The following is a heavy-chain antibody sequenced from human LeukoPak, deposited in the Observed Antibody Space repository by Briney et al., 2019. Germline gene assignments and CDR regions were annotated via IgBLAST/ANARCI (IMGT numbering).Heavy chain of an antibody. CDR1: GFTFTGYA. CDR3: ARHTPNYYYYYMDV. V-gene: IGHV3-23*01. CDR2: ISGSGGNI. Sequence: GGSLRLSCAASGFTFTGYAMSWVRQAPGKGLEWVSGISGSGGNIYYADSVKGHFTISRDISKNTLYLQMNSLRAADTAVYYCARHTPNYYYYYMDVWGKGTTVTVSS. J-gene: IGHJ6*03.